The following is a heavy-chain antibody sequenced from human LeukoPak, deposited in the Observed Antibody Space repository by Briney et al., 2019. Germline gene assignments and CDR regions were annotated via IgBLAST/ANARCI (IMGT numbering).Heavy chain of an antibody. J-gene: IGHJ4*02. CDR1: GYSFTSYY. D-gene: IGHD5-18*01. CDR2: INPSGGTT. V-gene: IGHV1-46*01. CDR3: ARVRGYSLFDY. Sequence: ASVKVSCKAFGYSFTSYYMHWVRQAPGQGLEWMGIINPSGGTTSYAQRFQDRVTMTRDTSTSTVYMELSSLRSEDTAVYFCARVRGYSLFDYWDQGILVTVSS.